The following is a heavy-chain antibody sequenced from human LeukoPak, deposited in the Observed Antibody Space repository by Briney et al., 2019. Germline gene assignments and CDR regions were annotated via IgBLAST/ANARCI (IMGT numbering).Heavy chain of an antibody. CDR1: GFTFSSYW. CDR3: ARDRSSLGLWFGELRN. V-gene: IGHV3-74*01. CDR2: IYSDGSST. J-gene: IGHJ4*02. D-gene: IGHD3-10*01. Sequence: GGSLRLSCAASGFTFSSYWMHWVRQAPGKGLVWVSRIYSDGSSTNYADAVKGRFTISRDNAKNTLYLQMNSLRAEDTAVYYCARDRSSLGLWFGELRNWGEGTLVTVSS.